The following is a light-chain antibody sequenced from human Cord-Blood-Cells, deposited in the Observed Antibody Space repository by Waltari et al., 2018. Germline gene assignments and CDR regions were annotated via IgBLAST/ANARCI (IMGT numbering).Light chain of an antibody. CDR2: DAS. Sequence: EIVLTQSPATLSLSPGERATLSCRASQSVSSYVAWYQQKPGQAPRLHIYDASNRATGIPARFSGSGSGTDFTLTISSLEPEDFAVYYCQQRSNWLTFGGGTKVEIK. CDR3: QQRSNWLT. V-gene: IGKV3-11*01. J-gene: IGKJ4*01. CDR1: QSVSSY.